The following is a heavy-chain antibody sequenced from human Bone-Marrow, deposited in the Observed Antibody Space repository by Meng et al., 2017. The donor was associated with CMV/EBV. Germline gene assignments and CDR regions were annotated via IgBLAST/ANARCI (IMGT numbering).Heavy chain of an antibody. CDR2: ISSSSSYI. Sequence: EVQLVESGGGLVKSGGSLRLCCAGSGFTFSSYSMNWVRQAPGKGLEWVSSISSSSSYIYYADSVKGRFTISRDNAKNSLYLQMNSLRAEDTAVYYCARDYRRPAAAGIRFDYWGQGTLVTVAS. CDR1: GFTFSSYS. V-gene: IGHV3-21*01. CDR3: ARDYRRPAAAGIRFDY. J-gene: IGHJ4*02. D-gene: IGHD6-13*01.